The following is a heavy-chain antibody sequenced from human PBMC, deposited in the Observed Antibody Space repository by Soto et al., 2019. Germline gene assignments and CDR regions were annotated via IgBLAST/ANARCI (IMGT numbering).Heavy chain of an antibody. Sequence: EVPLLESGGGLVQPGGSLRLSCAASGFTFSNYAMSWVRQAPGKGLEWVSTISGSGDSTYYADSVKGRFTISRDNSKNTLYLQMSSLRVEDTAVYYCAKQYYYDSSGYHYWGQGTLVTVSS. CDR1: GFTFSNYA. CDR3: AKQYYYDSSGYHY. V-gene: IGHV3-23*01. CDR2: ISGSGDST. J-gene: IGHJ4*02. D-gene: IGHD3-22*01.